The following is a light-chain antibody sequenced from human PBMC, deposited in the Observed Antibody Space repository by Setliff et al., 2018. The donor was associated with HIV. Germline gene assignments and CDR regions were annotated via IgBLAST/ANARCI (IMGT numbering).Light chain of an antibody. CDR1: SSDVGLYNY. J-gene: IGLJ2*01. V-gene: IGLV2-14*01. Sequence: QSVLAQPASVSGSPGQSITISCTGTSSDVGLYNYVSWYQQHPGKVPKVMIYDVTNRPSGVSNRFPGSKSGNTASLTISGLQAEDEADYYCTSYTTSRTVVFGGGTKVTVL. CDR2: DVT. CDR3: TSYTTSRTVV.